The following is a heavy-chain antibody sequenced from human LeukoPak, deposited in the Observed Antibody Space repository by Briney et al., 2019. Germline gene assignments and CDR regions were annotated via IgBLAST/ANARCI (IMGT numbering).Heavy chain of an antibody. CDR2: IYSGGST. Sequence: GGSLRLSCAASGFTVSSNYMSWVRQAPGKGLEWVSVIYSGGSTYYADSVKGRFTISRDNSKNTLYLQMNSLRAEDTALYYCAKSPGMAVAGTSSFDYWGQGTLVTVSS. CDR3: AKSPGMAVAGTSSFDY. J-gene: IGHJ4*02. D-gene: IGHD6-19*01. V-gene: IGHV3-53*05. CDR1: GFTVSSNY.